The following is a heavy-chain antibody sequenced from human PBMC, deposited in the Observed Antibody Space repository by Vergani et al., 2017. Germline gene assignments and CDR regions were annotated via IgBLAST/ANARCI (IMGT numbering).Heavy chain of an antibody. J-gene: IGHJ4*02. V-gene: IGHV1-69*02. CDR3: ARATYYYDSSGYEGPDY. CDR1: GGTFSSYT. CDR2: IIPILGIA. D-gene: IGHD3-22*01. Sequence: QVQLVQSGAEVKKPGSSVKVSCKASGGTFSSYTISWVRQAPGQGLEWMGRIIPILGIATYAQKFQGRVTITADKSTSTGYMELSILRSEDTAVYYCARATYYYDSSGYEGPDYWGQGTLVTVSS.